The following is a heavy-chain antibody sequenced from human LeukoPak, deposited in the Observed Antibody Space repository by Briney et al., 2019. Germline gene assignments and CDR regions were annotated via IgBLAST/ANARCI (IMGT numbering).Heavy chain of an antibody. D-gene: IGHD2-2*01. CDR3: ARVGGYCSSTSCYNWFDP. J-gene: IGHJ5*02. V-gene: IGHV4-4*07. Sequence: SQSLSLTLSVAARSISGHCCSWIRQPAGKGLEWIGRIYTSGSTNYNPSLKSRVTISVDKSKNHFSLKLSSVTAADTAVYYCARVGGYCSSTSCYNWFDPWGQGTLVTVSS. CDR2: IYTSGST. CDR1: ARSISGHC.